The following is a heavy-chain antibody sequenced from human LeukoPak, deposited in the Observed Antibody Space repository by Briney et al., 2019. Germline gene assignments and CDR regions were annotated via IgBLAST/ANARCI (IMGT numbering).Heavy chain of an antibody. CDR3: ARGAYYYED. Sequence: GSLRLSCAASGFTLSSYWMSWVRQAPGKGLEWVANIKQDGSEKYYVDSVKGRFTISRDTAKNSLYLQMNSLRAEDTAVYYCARGAYYYEDWGQGTLVTVSS. CDR2: IKQDGSEK. CDR1: GFTLSSYW. D-gene: IGHD3-22*01. V-gene: IGHV3-7*01. J-gene: IGHJ4*02.